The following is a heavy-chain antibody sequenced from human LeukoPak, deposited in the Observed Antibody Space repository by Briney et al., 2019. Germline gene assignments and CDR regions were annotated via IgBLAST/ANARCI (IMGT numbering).Heavy chain of an antibody. Sequence: ASVKVSCKASGGRFSYYALTWVRQAPGQGFEWMGGIIPIFGTTNYAQKLQGRVTFTADESTTTAYMELSSLRFEDTAVYYCGRGPLKQQLVKPDPDYYYYMDVWGNGTTVTVSS. D-gene: IGHD6-13*01. CDR1: GGRFSYYA. J-gene: IGHJ6*03. V-gene: IGHV1-69*13. CDR2: IIPIFGTT. CDR3: GRGPLKQQLVKPDPDYYYYMDV.